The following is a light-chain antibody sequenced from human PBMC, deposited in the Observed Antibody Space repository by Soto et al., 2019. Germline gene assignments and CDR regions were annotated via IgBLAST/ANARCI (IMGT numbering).Light chain of an antibody. CDR1: QSIDTW. CDR2: KAS. J-gene: IGKJ1*01. Sequence: DIQMTQSPSILSASVGDRVTITCRASQSIDTWLAWHQQKPGKAPKLLISKASNLENGVPSRLSGSGSGTEFTLTISXLQPDDFATYYCQQYNSYRAFGQGTKVDIK. CDR3: QQYNSYRA. V-gene: IGKV1-5*03.